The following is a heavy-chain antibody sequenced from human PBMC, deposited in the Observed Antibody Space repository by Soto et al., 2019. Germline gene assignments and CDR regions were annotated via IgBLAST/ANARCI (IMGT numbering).Heavy chain of an antibody. CDR3: VRAGTTTLREWFDH. V-gene: IGHV4-4*07. J-gene: IGHJ5*02. D-gene: IGHD1-1*01. Sequence: PSETLSLTCTVSGASISGFYWSWIRKSAGKGLEWIGRIYATETTDYNPSLKSRVMMSVDTSKKQFSLKLRSVTAADTAVYYCVRAGTTTLREWFDHWGQGISVTVSS. CDR2: IYATETT. CDR1: GASISGFY.